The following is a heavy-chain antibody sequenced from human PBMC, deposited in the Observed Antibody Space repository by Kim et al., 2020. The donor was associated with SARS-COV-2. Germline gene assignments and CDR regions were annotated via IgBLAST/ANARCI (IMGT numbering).Heavy chain of an antibody. J-gene: IGHJ4*02. Sequence: GGSLRLSCAASGFTFDDYAMHWVRQAPGKGLEWVSGISWNSGSIGYADSVKGRFTISRDNAKNSLYLQMNSLRAEDTALYYCAKGQIYGSGRGGFDYWGQGTLVTVSS. V-gene: IGHV3-9*01. D-gene: IGHD3-10*01. CDR2: ISWNSGSI. CDR3: AKGQIYGSGRGGFDY. CDR1: GFTFDDYA.